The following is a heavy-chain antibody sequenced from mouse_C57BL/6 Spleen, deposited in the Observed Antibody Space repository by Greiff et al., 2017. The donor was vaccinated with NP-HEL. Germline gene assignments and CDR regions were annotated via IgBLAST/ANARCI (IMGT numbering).Heavy chain of an antibody. J-gene: IGHJ1*03. CDR2: IEPSDSET. CDR1: GYTFTSYW. V-gene: IGHV1-52*01. CDR3: AGYYGSSSYWYFDV. D-gene: IGHD1-1*01. Sequence: QVQLQQSGAELVRPGSSVKLSCKASGYTFTSYWMHWVKQRPIQGLEWIGNIEPSDSETHYNQKFKDKATLTVDKSSSTAYMQLSSLTSEDSAVYYCAGYYGSSSYWYFDVWGTGTTVTVSS.